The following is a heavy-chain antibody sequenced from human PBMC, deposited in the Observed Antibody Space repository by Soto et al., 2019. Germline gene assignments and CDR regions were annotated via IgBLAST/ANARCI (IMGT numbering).Heavy chain of an antibody. V-gene: IGHV4-59*01. D-gene: IGHD6-19*01. Sequence: KTSETLSLTCTVSGGSISSYYWSWIRQPPGKGLEWIGYIYYSGSTNYNPSLKSRVTISVDTSKNQFSLKLSSVTAADTAVYYCARDFVAGTGNWFDPWGQGTLVTVSS. CDR1: GGSISSYY. CDR3: ARDFVAGTGNWFDP. CDR2: IYYSGST. J-gene: IGHJ5*02.